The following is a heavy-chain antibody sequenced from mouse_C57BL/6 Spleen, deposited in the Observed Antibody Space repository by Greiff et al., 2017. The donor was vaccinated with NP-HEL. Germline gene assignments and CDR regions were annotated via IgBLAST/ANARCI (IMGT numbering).Heavy chain of an antibody. V-gene: IGHV1-15*01. J-gene: IGHJ2*01. CDR1: GYTFTDYE. CDR3: TRRGLYFDY. CDR2: IDPETGGT. Sequence: VKLQESGAELVRPGASVTLSCKASGYTFTDYEMHWVQQTPVHGLEWIGAIDPETGGTAYNQKFKGKAILTADKSSSTAYMELRSLTSEDSAVYYCTRRGLYFDYWGQGTTLTVSS.